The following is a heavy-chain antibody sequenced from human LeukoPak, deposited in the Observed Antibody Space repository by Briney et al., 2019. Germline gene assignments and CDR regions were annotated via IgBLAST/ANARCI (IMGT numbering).Heavy chain of an antibody. J-gene: IGHJ4*02. V-gene: IGHV4-34*01. CDR2: INHSGST. CDR3: ARGLLDCGGDCYEYYFDY. D-gene: IGHD2-21*02. CDR1: GGSFSGYY. Sequence: SETLSLTCAVYGGSFSGYYWSWIRQPPGKGLEWIGEINHSGSTNYNPSLKSRVTISVDTSKNQFSLKLSSVTAADTAVYYCARGLLDCGGDCYEYYFDYWGQGTLVAVSS.